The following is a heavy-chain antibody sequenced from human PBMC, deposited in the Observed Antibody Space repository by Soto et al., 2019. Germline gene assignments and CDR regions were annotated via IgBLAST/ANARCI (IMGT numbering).Heavy chain of an antibody. CDR1: GFTFSSYW. CDR2: INSDGSST. D-gene: IGHD6-6*01. V-gene: IGHV3-74*01. J-gene: IGHJ6*02. Sequence: GGSLRLSCAASGFTFSSYWMHWVRQAPGKGLVWVSRINSDGSSTSYADSVKGRFTISRDNAKNTLYLQMSSLRAEDTAVYYCARGPYLSRIAARPASYYYYYGMDVWGQGTTITVSS. CDR3: ARGPYLSRIAARPASYYYYYGMDV.